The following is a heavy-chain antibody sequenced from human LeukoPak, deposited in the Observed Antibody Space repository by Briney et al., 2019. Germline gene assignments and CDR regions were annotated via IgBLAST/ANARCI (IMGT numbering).Heavy chain of an antibody. V-gene: IGHV1-69*13. CDR2: IIPIFGTA. D-gene: IGHD1-26*01. Sequence: GASVTVSCTASGGTFSSYAISWVRQAPGQGLEWMGGIIPIFGTANYAQKFQGRVTITADESTSTAYMELSSLRSEDTAVYYCARTVGATRSYFDYWGQGTLVTVSS. CDR3: ARTVGATRSYFDY. CDR1: GGTFSSYA. J-gene: IGHJ4*02.